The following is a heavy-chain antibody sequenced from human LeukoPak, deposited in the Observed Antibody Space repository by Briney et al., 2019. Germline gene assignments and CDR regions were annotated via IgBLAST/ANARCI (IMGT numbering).Heavy chain of an antibody. Sequence: GGSLRLSCAASGFTFSTYSMNWVRQAPGKGLEWVSYISRSSSTIYYADSVKDRFTISRDNAKNSLYLQMNSLRAEDTAVYYCARDRGAYYDFWSGFLFDPWGQGTLVTVSS. D-gene: IGHD3-3*01. CDR1: GFTFSTYS. J-gene: IGHJ5*02. CDR3: ARDRGAYYDFWSGFLFDP. V-gene: IGHV3-48*01. CDR2: ISRSSSTI.